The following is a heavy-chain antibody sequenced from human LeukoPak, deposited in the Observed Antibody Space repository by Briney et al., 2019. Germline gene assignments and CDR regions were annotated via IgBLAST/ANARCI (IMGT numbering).Heavy chain of an antibody. Sequence: SETLSLTCTVSGGSISSGGYYWSWIRQHPGKGLEWIGYIYYSGSTYYNPSLKSRVTISVDTSKNQFSLKLSSVTAADTAVYYCARAIKGEGYDILTGYPLSGVDYWGQGTLVTVSS. D-gene: IGHD3-9*01. CDR3: ARAIKGEGYDILTGYPLSGVDY. CDR1: GGSISSGGYY. J-gene: IGHJ4*02. V-gene: IGHV4-31*03. CDR2: IYYSGST.